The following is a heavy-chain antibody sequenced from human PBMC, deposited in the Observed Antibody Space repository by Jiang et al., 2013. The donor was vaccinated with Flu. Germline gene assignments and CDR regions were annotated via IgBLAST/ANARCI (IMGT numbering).Heavy chain of an antibody. V-gene: IGHV4-31*03. CDR2: IYNSGTT. Sequence: PGLVKPSQSLSLTCTVSGVSISSGGYYWSWIRQFPGKGLEWIGYIYNSGTTYYSPSLESRLTISVDSSKNQLSLRLSSVTAADTAVYYCAKGHEFDFWIFDSWGQGTMVTVSS. D-gene: IGHD3-3*01. J-gene: IGHJ4*02. CDR1: GVSISSGGYY. CDR3: AKGHEFDFWIFDS.